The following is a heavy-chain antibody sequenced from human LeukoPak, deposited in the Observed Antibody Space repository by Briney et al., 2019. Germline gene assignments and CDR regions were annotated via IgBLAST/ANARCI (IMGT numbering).Heavy chain of an antibody. CDR3: TREARVGNLFDP. J-gene: IGHJ5*02. V-gene: IGHV1-2*02. Sequence: TVNVSRRASVYTFTEYYIHCVPQARAQGREGMRGINPDNGGTNYAQTLQGRVTMHRDTSINRLYMDLSARGSDDSAVFLWTREARVGNLFDPWGQGTQVTVSS. CDR2: INPDNGGT. CDR1: VYTFTEYY. D-gene: IGHD2-2*01.